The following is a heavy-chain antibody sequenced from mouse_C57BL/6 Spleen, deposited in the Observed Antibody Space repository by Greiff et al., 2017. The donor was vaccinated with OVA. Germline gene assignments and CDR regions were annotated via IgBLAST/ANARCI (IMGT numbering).Heavy chain of an antibody. V-gene: IGHV14-2*01. J-gene: IGHJ2*01. CDR3: ARGRLLRPYFDY. CDR1: GFNIKDYY. CDR2: IDPEDGET. D-gene: IGHD1-2*01. Sequence: VQLKESGAELVKPGASVKLSCTASGFNIKDYYMHWVKQRTEQGLEWIGRIDPEDGETKYAPKFQGKATITADTSSTTAYLQLSSLTSEDTAVYYCARGRLLRPYFDYWGQGTTLTVSS.